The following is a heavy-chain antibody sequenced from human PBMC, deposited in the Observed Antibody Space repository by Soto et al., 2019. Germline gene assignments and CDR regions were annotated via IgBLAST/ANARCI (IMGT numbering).Heavy chain of an antibody. CDR3: ARDSDGYFDY. J-gene: IGHJ4*02. Sequence: PSETLSLTCTVSGGSISRSGYFWSWIRQHPGKGLEWIGYIYDSGSTYYNPPLKSRVTISVDTSKNQFSLKPSSVTAADTAVYYCARDSDGYFDYWGQGTLVTVSS. V-gene: IGHV4-31*03. CDR1: GGSISRSGYF. CDR2: IYDSGST.